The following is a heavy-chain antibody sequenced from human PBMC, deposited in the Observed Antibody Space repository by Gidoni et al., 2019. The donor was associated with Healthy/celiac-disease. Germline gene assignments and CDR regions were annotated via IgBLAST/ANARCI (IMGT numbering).Heavy chain of an antibody. CDR1: GFTFSSYA. J-gene: IGHJ6*02. D-gene: IGHD3-22*01. CDR3: ANRNDYYDSSGFSYGMDV. CDR2: ISGSCGST. Sequence: EVQLLASGGGLVQPGGSLRLSCAASGFTFSSYAMSWVRQAPGTGLEWVSAISGSCGSTYYADSVKGRFTISRDNSKNTLYLQMNSLRAEDTAVYYCANRNDYYDSSGFSYGMDVWGQGTTVTVSS. V-gene: IGHV3-23*01.